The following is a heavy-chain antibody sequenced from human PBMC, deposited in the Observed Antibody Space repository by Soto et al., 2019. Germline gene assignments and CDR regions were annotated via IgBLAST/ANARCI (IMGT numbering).Heavy chain of an antibody. CDR1: GYTFTTYT. CDR2: ISAGNGDT. CDR3: ARSRSGDYVDY. V-gene: IGHV1-3*05. J-gene: IGHJ4*02. Sequence: QVQLVQSGAEEKKPGASVKVSCKASGYTFTTYTIHWVRQAPGQRLEWMGWISAGNGDTLYSQNFQGRVTITRDPSASTAYMDLTSLRSEGTAVYYCARSRSGDYVDYWGQGTLVTVSS.